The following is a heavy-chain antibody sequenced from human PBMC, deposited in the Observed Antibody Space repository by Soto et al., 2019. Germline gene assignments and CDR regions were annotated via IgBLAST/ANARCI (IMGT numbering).Heavy chain of an antibody. CDR3: ARGVTYYYDSSGYYTYFDY. Sequence: GGSLRLSCAASGFTFSSYWMHWVRQAPGKGLVWVSRINSDGSSTSYADSVKGRFTISRDNAKNTLYLQMNSLRAEDTAVYYCARGVTYYYDSSGYYTYFDYWGQGTLVTVSS. D-gene: IGHD3-22*01. J-gene: IGHJ4*02. V-gene: IGHV3-74*01. CDR2: INSDGSST. CDR1: GFTFSSYW.